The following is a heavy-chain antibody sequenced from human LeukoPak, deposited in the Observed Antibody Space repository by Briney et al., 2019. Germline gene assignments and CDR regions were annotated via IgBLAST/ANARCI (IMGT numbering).Heavy chain of an antibody. J-gene: IGHJ6*02. CDR1: GFTFGDYA. D-gene: IGHD6-13*01. V-gene: IGHV3-49*03. Sequence: GGSLRLSCTASGFTFGDYAMSWFRQAPGKGLKWVGFIRSKAYGGTTEYAASVKGRFTISRDDSKSIAYLQMNSLKTEDTAVYYCTRVYSSSWYWYYYYGMDVWGQGTTVTVSS. CDR3: TRVYSSSWYWYYYYGMDV. CDR2: IRSKAYGGTT.